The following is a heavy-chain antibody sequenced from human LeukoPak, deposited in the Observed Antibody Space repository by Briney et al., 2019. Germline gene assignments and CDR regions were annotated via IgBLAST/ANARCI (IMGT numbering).Heavy chain of an antibody. CDR3: ARGYSGYDSPQYFDY. D-gene: IGHD5-12*01. CDR1: GYTFTSYG. CDR2: ISAYNGNT. V-gene: IGHV1-18*04. J-gene: IGHJ4*02. Sequence: ASVKVSCKASGYTFTSYGISWVRQAPGQGLEWMGWISAYNGNTNYAQKLQGRVTMTTDTSTSTAYMELRSLRSDDTAVYYCARGYSGYDSPQYFDYWGQGTLVTVSS.